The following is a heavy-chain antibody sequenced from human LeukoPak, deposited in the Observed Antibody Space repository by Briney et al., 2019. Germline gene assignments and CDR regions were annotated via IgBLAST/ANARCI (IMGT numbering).Heavy chain of an antibody. V-gene: IGHV3-64D*09. Sequence: PGGSLRLSCSASGFTFSSYAMHWVRQAPGKGLEYVSAISSNGGSTYYADSGKGRFTISRDNSKNTLYLQMSSLRAEDTAVYYCVSSRRYYDSSGYPYWGQGTLVTVSS. CDR1: GFTFSSYA. CDR2: ISSNGGST. D-gene: IGHD3-22*01. J-gene: IGHJ4*02. CDR3: VSSRRYYDSSGYPY.